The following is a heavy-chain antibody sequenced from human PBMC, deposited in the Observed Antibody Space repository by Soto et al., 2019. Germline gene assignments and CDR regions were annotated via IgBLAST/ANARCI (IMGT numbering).Heavy chain of an antibody. D-gene: IGHD5-18*01. CDR3: ARPGAPTDTVVYDF. CDR1: GYSFSNYW. Sequence: GESLKISCKASGYSFSNYWIVFLCHNPGKGLEWMGVIYPGDSETTYSPSFEGQVIISVDRSRGTAFLEWSSLKASDTAMYYCARPGAPTDTVVYDFWGQGTQVTVSS. J-gene: IGHJ4*02. CDR2: IYPGDSET. V-gene: IGHV5-51*01.